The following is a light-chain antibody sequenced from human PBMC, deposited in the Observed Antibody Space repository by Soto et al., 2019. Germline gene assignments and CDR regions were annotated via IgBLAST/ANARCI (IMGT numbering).Light chain of an antibody. CDR2: EGT. J-gene: IGLJ3*02. CDR3: CSYADTSTFWVV. Sequence: ALTQPASVSGSPGQSITISCSGTSSDFGGYNVVSWYQQHPGKAPKLIIYEGTKRPSGVSNRFSGSKSGNAASLTISGLQTEDEADYYCCSYADTSTFWVVFGGGTKLTVL. CDR1: SSDFGGYNV. V-gene: IGLV2-23*03.